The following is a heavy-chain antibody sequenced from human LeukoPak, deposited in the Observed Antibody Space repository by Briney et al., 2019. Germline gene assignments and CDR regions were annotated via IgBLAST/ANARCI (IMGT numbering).Heavy chain of an antibody. CDR3: ARGYVSSGYYFPFDY. CDR1: GFTFSSYW. J-gene: IGHJ4*02. D-gene: IGHD3-22*01. V-gene: IGHV3-7*01. CDR2: IKQDGSEK. Sequence: PGGSLRLSCAASGFTFSSYWMSWVRQAPGKGLEWVANIKQDGSEKYYVDSVKGRFTISRDNAKNSLYLQMNSLRAEDTAVYYCARGYVSSGYYFPFDYWGQGTLVTVSS.